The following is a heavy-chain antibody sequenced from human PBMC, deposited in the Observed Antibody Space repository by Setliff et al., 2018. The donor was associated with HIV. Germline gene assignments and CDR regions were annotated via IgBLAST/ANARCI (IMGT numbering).Heavy chain of an antibody. CDR3: ARDPHYFDTSGHYSWFYFDY. Sequence: SETLSLTCTVSDGSMTSSNYYWGWIRQSPGRGLEWIGSISSSGSTTCHPSLRSRVTVSAATSKNQFSLKLTSVTAADTAVYFCARDPHYFDTSGHYSWFYFDYWGQGTLVTVSS. CDR2: ISSSGST. J-gene: IGHJ4*02. V-gene: IGHV4-39*07. D-gene: IGHD3-22*01. CDR1: DGSMTSSNYY.